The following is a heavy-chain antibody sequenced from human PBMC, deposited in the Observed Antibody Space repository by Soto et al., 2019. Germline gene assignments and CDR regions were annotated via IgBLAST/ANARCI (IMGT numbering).Heavy chain of an antibody. CDR2: INHSGST. Sequence: PSETLSLTCAVYGGSFSGYYWSWIRQPPGKGLEWIGEINHSGSTNYNPSLKSRVTISVDTSKNQFSLKLSSVTAADTAVYYCARGRDGYNPDAFDIWGQGTMVTVSS. D-gene: IGHD5-12*01. CDR1: GGSFSGYY. V-gene: IGHV4-34*01. J-gene: IGHJ3*02. CDR3: ARGRDGYNPDAFDI.